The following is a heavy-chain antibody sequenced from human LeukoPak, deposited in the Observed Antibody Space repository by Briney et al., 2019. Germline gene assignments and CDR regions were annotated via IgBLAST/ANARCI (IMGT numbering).Heavy chain of an antibody. D-gene: IGHD5-18*01. CDR3: AKDRSGYSYGYFDY. CDR1: GFTFSNAW. CDR2: IKSKTDGGTT. V-gene: IGHV3-15*01. J-gene: IGHJ4*02. Sequence: PGGSLRLSCAASGFTFSNAWMSWVRQAPGKGLEWVGRIKSKTDGGTTDYAAPVKGRFTISRDDSKNTLYLQMNSLKTEDTAVYYCAKDRSGYSYGYFDYWGQGTLVTVSS.